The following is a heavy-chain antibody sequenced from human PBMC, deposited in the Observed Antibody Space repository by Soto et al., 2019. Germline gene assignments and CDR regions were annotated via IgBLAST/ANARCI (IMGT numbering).Heavy chain of an antibody. V-gene: IGHV4-34*01. CDR2: INHSGST. J-gene: IGHJ4*02. CDR1: GGSFSGYY. D-gene: IGHD2-2*01. CDR3: ARGPGVVVPAAIDY. Sequence: SETLSLTCAVYGGSFSGYYWSWIRQPPGKGLEWIGEINHSGSTDYNPSLKSRVTTSVDTSKNQFSLKLSSVTAADTAVYYCARGPGVVVPAAIDYWGQGTLVTVSS.